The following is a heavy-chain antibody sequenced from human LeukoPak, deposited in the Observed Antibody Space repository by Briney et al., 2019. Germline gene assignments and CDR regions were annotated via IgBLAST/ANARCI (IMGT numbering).Heavy chain of an antibody. J-gene: IGHJ5*02. CDR3: ARLSTWFDP. Sequence: SETLSLTCAVSGYSISSGYYWGWIRQPPGKGLEWIGSIYHSVSTYYNPSLKSRVTISVDTPKNQFSLKLSSVTAADTAVYYCARLSTWFDPWGQGTLVTVSS. V-gene: IGHV4-38-2*01. CDR2: IYHSVST. CDR1: GYSISSGYY.